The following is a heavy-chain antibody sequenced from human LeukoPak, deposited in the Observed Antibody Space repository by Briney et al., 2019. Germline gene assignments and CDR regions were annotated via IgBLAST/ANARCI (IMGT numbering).Heavy chain of an antibody. CDR1: GFIFSNAW. J-gene: IGHJ4*02. CDR2: IKSKTDGGTR. D-gene: IGHD5-18*01. V-gene: IGHV3-15*01. CDR3: TIDPGYSYV. Sequence: PGGSPRLSCAASGFIFSNAWMSWVRQAPGKGLEWVGRIKSKTDGGTRDYTAPVKGRFTISRDDSKNTLYLQMHSLKIEDTAVYYCTIDPGYSYVWGQGTLVTVSS.